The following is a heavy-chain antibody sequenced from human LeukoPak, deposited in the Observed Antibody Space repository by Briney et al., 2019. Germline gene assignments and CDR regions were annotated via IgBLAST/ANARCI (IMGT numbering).Heavy chain of an antibody. CDR1: GDSINTKNYY. CDR3: ARVGIFGVVLRYFDY. V-gene: IGHV4-39*07. J-gene: IGHJ4*02. Sequence: SETLSLTCTVSGDSINTKNYYWGWIRQPPGKGLEWIGEINHSGSTNYNPSLKSRVTISVDASKNQFSLKLSSVTAADTAVYYCARVGIFGVVLRYFDYWGQGTLVTVSS. CDR2: INHSGST. D-gene: IGHD3-3*01.